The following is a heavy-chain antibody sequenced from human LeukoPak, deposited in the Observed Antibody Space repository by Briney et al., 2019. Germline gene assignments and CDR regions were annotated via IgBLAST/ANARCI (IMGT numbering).Heavy chain of an antibody. CDR3: ARGRGLPGPLDY. D-gene: IGHD3-10*01. Sequence: GGSLRLSCAASGFTVNSNYMSWVRQAPGKGLEWVSVIYSGGSTYYADSVKGRFTISRDNAKNSLYLQMNSLRAEDTAVYYCARGRGLPGPLDYWGQGTLVTVSS. J-gene: IGHJ4*02. V-gene: IGHV3-53*01. CDR1: GFTVNSNY. CDR2: IYSGGST.